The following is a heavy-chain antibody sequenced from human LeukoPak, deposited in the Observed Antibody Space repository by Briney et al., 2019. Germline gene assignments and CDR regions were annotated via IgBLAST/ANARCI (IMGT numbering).Heavy chain of an antibody. V-gene: IGHV1-2*02. CDR2: INPNSGGT. CDR3: ARVAVTIFSYYYGMDI. D-gene: IGHD3-9*01. J-gene: IGHJ6*02. Sequence: GASVKVSCKASGYTFTGYYMHWVRQAPGQGLEWMGWINPNSGGTNYAQKLQGRVTMTTDTSTSTAYMELRSLRSDDTAVYYCARVAVTIFSYYYGMDIWGQGTTVTVSS. CDR1: GYTFTGYY.